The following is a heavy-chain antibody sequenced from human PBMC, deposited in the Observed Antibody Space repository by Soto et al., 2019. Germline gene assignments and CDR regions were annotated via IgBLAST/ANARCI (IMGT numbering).Heavy chain of an antibody. V-gene: IGHV3-30*18. CDR2: ISNDGSNE. Sequence: PGGSLRLSCAGSGFTFRWFGMNWVRQAPGKGLEWVARISNDGSNEYYVDSVKGRFTISRDNSKNTLYLQMNSLRAEDTAVYYCAKLQAYSYGPGAYFEYWGQGTLVTVSS. CDR3: AKLQAYSYGPGAYFEY. D-gene: IGHD5-18*01. CDR1: GFTFRWFG. J-gene: IGHJ4*02.